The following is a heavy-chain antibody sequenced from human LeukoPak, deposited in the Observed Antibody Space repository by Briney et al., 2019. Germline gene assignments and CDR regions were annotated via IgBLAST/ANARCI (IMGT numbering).Heavy chain of an antibody. CDR1: GFTFSDYY. Sequence: GGSLRLSCAASGFTFSDYYMSWIRQAPGKGLEWVSYVSSSGSTIYYADSVKGRFTISRDNAKNSLYLQMNSLRAEDTAVYYCASLPGIAAAGTGNWFDPWGQGTLVTVSS. CDR2: VSSSGSTI. CDR3: ASLPGIAAAGTGNWFDP. J-gene: IGHJ5*02. D-gene: IGHD6-13*01. V-gene: IGHV3-11*04.